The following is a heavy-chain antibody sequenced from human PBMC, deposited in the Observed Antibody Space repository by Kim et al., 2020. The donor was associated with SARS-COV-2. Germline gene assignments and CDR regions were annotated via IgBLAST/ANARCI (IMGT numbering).Heavy chain of an antibody. Sequence: GGSLRLSCAASGFIFRDYAMNWVRQAPGKGLEWVAGINGDGSDTFYRDSVKGRFSISRDNFRNVVYLQMNSLRSDDAALYFCAKDPFDDKGCRFDGWGQGTLVTVSS. CDR1: GFIFRDYA. V-gene: IGHV3-23*01. CDR2: INGDGSDT. D-gene: IGHD2-15*01. CDR3: AKDPFDDKGCRFDG. J-gene: IGHJ4*02.